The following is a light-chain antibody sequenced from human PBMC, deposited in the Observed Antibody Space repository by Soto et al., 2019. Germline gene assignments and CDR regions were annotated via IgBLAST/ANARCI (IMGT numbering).Light chain of an antibody. CDR1: QSVSSSY. Sequence: EIVFTQSPATPSLSLGERATLSCRASQSVSSSYLAWYQQKPGQAPRLLIYAASTRATGIPVRFSGSGSETEFTLTIRSLQSEDSALYYCHQYNNWPWTFGQGTKVDIK. V-gene: IGKV3-15*01. J-gene: IGKJ1*01. CDR3: HQYNNWPWT. CDR2: AAS.